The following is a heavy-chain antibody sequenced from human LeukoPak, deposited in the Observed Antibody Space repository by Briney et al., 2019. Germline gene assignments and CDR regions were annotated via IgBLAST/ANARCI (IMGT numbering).Heavy chain of an antibody. V-gene: IGHV3-48*03. CDR2: ISSSGSTI. J-gene: IGHJ4*02. D-gene: IGHD6-13*01. Sequence: GGSLGLSCAASGFTFSSYEMNWVRQAPGKGLEWVSYISSSGSTIYYADSVKGRFTISRDNAKNSLYLQMNSLRAEDTAVYYCASGGYSSSWYGGYWGQGTLVTVSS. CDR3: ASGGYSSSWYGGY. CDR1: GFTFSSYE.